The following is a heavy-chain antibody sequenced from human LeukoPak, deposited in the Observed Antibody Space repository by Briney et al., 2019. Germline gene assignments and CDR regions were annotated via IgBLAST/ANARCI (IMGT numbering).Heavy chain of an antibody. CDR2: ISAYNGNT. CDR3: ARDSANIVVVVAATEGGWFDP. Sequence: ASVKVSCKASGYTFTSYAMNWVRQAPGQGLEWMGWISAYNGNTNYAQKLQGRATMTTDTSTSTAYMELRSLRSDDTAVYYCARDSANIVVVVAATEGGWFDPWGQGTLVTVSS. CDR1: GYTFTSYA. J-gene: IGHJ5*02. D-gene: IGHD2-15*01. V-gene: IGHV1-18*01.